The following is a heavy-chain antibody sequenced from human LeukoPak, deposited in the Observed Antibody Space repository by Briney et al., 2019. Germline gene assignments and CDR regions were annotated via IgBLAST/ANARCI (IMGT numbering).Heavy chain of an antibody. J-gene: IGHJ4*02. D-gene: IGHD2-15*01. Sequence: SETLSLTCTVSGGSISSGSYYWSWIRQAAGKGVEWIGRIYTGGSTNYNPSLKSRVTISVDTSKNQLSLKLSSVTAADTAVYYCARDKRGGSPYYFDSWGQGTLVTVSS. V-gene: IGHV4-61*02. CDR3: ARDKRGGSPYYFDS. CDR2: IYTGGST. CDR1: GGSISSGSYY.